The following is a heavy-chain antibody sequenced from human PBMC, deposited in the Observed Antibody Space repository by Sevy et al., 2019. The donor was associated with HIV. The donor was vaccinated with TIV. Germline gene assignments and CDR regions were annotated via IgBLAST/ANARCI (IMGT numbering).Heavy chain of an antibody. D-gene: IGHD1-1*01. Sequence: SETLSLTCTVSGDSISTYYWTWIRQPPGKGLEWIGYIFYSGSTNYNPSLKSRVTMSVDTSKNQFSLKLRSVTAAATAIYYCARDCIGNNCFSLSFSHGLDIWGQGTTVTVSS. CDR1: GDSISTYY. J-gene: IGHJ6*02. CDR3: ARDCIGNNCFSLSFSHGLDI. CDR2: IFYSGST. V-gene: IGHV4-59*01.